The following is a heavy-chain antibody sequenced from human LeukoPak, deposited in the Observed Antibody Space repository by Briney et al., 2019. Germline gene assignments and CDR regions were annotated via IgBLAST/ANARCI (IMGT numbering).Heavy chain of an antibody. CDR3: AREPEGDYYYYGMDV. CDR2: IYYSGST. D-gene: IGHD3-10*01. V-gene: IGHV4-59*01. Sequence: PSETLSLTCAVYGGSFSGYYWSWIRQPPGKGLEWIGYIYYSGSTNYNPSLKSRVTISVDTSKNQFSLKLSSVTAADTAVYYCAREPEGDYYYYGMDVWGQGTTVTVSS. CDR1: GGSFSGYY. J-gene: IGHJ6*02.